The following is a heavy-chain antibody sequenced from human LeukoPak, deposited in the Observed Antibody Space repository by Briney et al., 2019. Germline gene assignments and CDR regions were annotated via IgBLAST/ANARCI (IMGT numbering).Heavy chain of an antibody. CDR3: ARAQEPYYYDSSGYYYPFDY. CDR1: GFIFSSYS. D-gene: IGHD3-22*01. J-gene: IGHJ4*02. Sequence: GGSLRLSCSASGFIFSSYSMNWVRQAPGKGLEWISYISSSGSTTYYADSVKGRFTISRDNAKNPLYLQMNSLRAEDTAVYYCARAQEPYYYDSSGYYYPFDYWGQGTLVTVSS. V-gene: IGHV3-48*04. CDR2: ISSSGSTT.